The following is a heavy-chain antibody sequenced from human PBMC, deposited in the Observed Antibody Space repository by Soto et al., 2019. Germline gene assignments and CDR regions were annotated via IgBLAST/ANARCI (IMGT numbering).Heavy chain of an antibody. CDR1: GYSFAGYW. Sequence: GESLKISCKGSGYSFAGYWITWVRQKPGKGLEWMGRIDPSDSQTYYSPSFRGHVTISATKSITTVFLQWSSLRASDTAMYYCARGYCTATICDPWFDPWGQGTLVTVSS. D-gene: IGHD2-8*02. CDR2: IDPSDSQT. J-gene: IGHJ5*02. V-gene: IGHV5-10-1*01. CDR3: ARGYCTATICDPWFDP.